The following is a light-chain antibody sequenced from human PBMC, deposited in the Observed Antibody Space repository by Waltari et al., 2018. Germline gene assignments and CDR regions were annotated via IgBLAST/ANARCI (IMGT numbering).Light chain of an antibody. J-gene: IGKJ4*01. CDR1: QSVLYSSNNKNY. Sequence: DIVMTQSPDSLAVSLGERATINCKSSQSVLYSSNNKNYLAWYQQKPGQPPKLLIYWASTRESGVPDRFSGSGSGTDFTLTITSLQPDDFATYYCQQYNSYSLTFGGGTKVQMK. CDR2: WAS. V-gene: IGKV4-1*01. CDR3: QQYNSYSLT.